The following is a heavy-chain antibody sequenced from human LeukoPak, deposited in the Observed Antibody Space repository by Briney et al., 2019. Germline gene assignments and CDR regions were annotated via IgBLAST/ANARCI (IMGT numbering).Heavy chain of an antibody. V-gene: IGHV3-43D*04. CDR2: ISWDGGST. CDR1: GFTFDDYA. J-gene: IGHJ5*02. CDR3: AKDMGTGIAAAARFDP. D-gene: IGHD6-13*01. Sequence: GGSLRLSCAASGFTFDDYAMHWVRQAPGKGLEWVSLISWDGGSTYYADSVKGRFTISRDNSKNSLYLQMNSLRAEDTDLYYCAKDMGTGIAAAARFDPWGQGTLVTVSS.